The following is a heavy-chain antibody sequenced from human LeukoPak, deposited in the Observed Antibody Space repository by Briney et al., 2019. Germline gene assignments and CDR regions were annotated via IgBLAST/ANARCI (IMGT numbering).Heavy chain of an antibody. CDR3: ARDEVLPHTMIAVEGCFDI. V-gene: IGHV1-2*02. CDR1: GYTFTGYY. Sequence: GASVKVSFKASGYTFTGYYMHWVRQAPGQALEWMGWINPNNGGTNYAQKFQGRVTMTRDTSISTAYMELSRLRSDDTAVYYCARDEVLPHTMIAVEGCFDIWGQGTMVTVSS. CDR2: INPNNGGT. J-gene: IGHJ3*02. D-gene: IGHD3-22*01.